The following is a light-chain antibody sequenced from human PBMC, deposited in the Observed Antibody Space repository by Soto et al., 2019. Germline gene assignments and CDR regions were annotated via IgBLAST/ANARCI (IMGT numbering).Light chain of an antibody. CDR1: QSVNNRY. V-gene: IGKV3-20*01. Sequence: EIVLTQSPGTLSLSPGERATLSCRASQSVNNRYLAWYQQIPGQAPRLVIFGASSRATGIPDRFSGSGSGTDFTLIISRLEPEDFAGYYCTQHGRSPAVTFGGGNKVEIK. CDR3: TQHGRSPAVT. CDR2: GAS. J-gene: IGKJ4*01.